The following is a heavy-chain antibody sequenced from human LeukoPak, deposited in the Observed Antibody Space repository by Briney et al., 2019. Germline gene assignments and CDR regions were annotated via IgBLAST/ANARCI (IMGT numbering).Heavy chain of an antibody. J-gene: IGHJ5*02. CDR3: AKGSGINHYHWIDP. CDR2: ISGGGGST. CDR1: EFTFSNYA. Sequence: GSLRLSCAASEFTFSNYAMNWVRQAPGKGLGWVSGISGGGGSTYYADSVKGRFTISRDNSKNTLYLQMDSLRAEDTALYYCAKGSGINHYHWIDPWGQGTLVTVSS. V-gene: IGHV3-23*01. D-gene: IGHD1-14*01.